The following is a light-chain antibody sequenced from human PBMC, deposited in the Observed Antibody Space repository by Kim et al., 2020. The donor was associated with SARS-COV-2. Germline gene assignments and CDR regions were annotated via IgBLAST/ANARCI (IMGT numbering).Light chain of an antibody. V-gene: IGKV2-28*01. CDR3: MQVLQTPLT. CDR2: LGS. J-gene: IGKJ4*01. Sequence: PASISCRSSRSRLSRNGNSYMGWYLQKPGQSPQLLIYLGSKRASGVPDRFSGSGSGTDFTLEISRVEAEDVGVYYCMQVLQTPLTFGGGTKVDIK. CDR1: RSRLSRNGNSY.